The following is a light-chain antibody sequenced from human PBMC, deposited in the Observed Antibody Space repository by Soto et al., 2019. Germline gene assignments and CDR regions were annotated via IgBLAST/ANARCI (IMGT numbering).Light chain of an antibody. CDR3: QQLSNWLFT. CDR1: QSVSSY. J-gene: IGKJ3*01. V-gene: IGKV3-11*01. Sequence: EIVLTQSPATLSLSPGERATLSCRASQSVSSYLAWYQQKPGQAPRLLIYDASNRATGIPARFSGSGSGTDFLLTISSLEREYFAVYYCQQLSNWLFTFGRGIIVDIK. CDR2: DAS.